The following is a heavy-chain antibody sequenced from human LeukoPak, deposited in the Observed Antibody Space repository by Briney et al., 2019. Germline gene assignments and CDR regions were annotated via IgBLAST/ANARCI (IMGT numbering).Heavy chain of an antibody. Sequence: GGSLRLSCAASGLTFSNYGMHGVRQAPGKGLEWVAFIRFDGSSKYFADSVKGRFIISRDNFQNTLILQMNNLKVEDTAVYYCAKVRVDTAMVDAFYIWGQGTRVVVSS. J-gene: IGHJ3*02. CDR3: AKVRVDTAMVDAFYI. V-gene: IGHV3-30*02. CDR2: IRFDGSSK. D-gene: IGHD5-18*01. CDR1: GLTFSNYG.